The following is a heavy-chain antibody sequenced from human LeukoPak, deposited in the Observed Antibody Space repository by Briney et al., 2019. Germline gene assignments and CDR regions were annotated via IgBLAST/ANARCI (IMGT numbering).Heavy chain of an antibody. Sequence: SVKVSCKASGGTFSSYAISWMRQAPGQGLESMGGIIPIFGTANYAQKFQGRVTITTDESTSTAYMELSSLRSEDTAVYYCARVRGLTVTTLYYYYYYMDVWGKGTTVTVSS. V-gene: IGHV1-69*05. CDR3: ARVRGLTVTTLYYYYYYMDV. D-gene: IGHD4-11*01. CDR1: GGTFSSYA. CDR2: IIPIFGTA. J-gene: IGHJ6*03.